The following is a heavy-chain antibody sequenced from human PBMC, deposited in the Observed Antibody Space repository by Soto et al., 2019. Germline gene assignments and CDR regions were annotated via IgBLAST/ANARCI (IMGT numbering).Heavy chain of an antibody. CDR3: ARARYCSGGSCYSVY. Sequence: ASVKVSCKASGYTFTSYDINWVRQATGQGLEWMGWMNPNSGNTGYAQEFQGRVTMTRNTSISTAYMELSSLRSEDTAVYYCARARYCSGGSCYSVYWGQGTLVTVSS. CDR2: MNPNSGNT. CDR1: GYTFTSYD. J-gene: IGHJ4*02. V-gene: IGHV1-8*01. D-gene: IGHD2-15*01.